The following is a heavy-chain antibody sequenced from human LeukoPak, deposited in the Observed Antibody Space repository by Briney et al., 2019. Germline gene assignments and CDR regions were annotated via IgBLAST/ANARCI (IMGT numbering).Heavy chain of an antibody. Sequence: PSETLSLTCAVYGGSFSGYYWSWIRQPPGKGLEWIGSIYYSGSTYYNPSLKSRVTISVDTSKNQFSLKLSSVTAADTAVYYCASHDYYGSGSYAPNWFDPWGQGTLVTVSS. V-gene: IGHV4-34*01. CDR1: GGSFSGYY. CDR3: ASHDYYGSGSYAPNWFDP. D-gene: IGHD3-10*01. CDR2: IYYSGST. J-gene: IGHJ5*02.